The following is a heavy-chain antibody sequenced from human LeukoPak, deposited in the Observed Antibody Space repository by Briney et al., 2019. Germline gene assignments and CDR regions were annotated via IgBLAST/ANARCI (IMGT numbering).Heavy chain of an antibody. CDR3: ARERSSGWFSVSWFDP. J-gene: IGHJ5*02. D-gene: IGHD6-19*01. V-gene: IGHV4-39*07. CDR1: GGSISSSSYY. CDR2: IYYSGST. Sequence: ASETLSLTCTVSGGSISSSSYYWGWIRQPPGKGLEWIGSIYYSGSTYYNPSLKSRVTISVDTSKNQFSLKLSSVTAADTAVYYCARERSSGWFSVSWFDPWGQGTLVTVSS.